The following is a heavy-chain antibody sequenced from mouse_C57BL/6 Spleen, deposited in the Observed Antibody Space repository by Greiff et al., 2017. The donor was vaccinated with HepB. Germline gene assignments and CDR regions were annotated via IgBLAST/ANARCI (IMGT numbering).Heavy chain of an antibody. CDR2: INPSSGYT. Sequence: QVQLQQSGAELVRPGASVKMSCKASGYTFTSYMMHWVKQRPGQGLEWIGYINPSSGYTKYNQKFKDKATLTVDNSSSTAYMQLSSLTSEDSAVYYCGRLKDYAIDYWGQGTSVTVSS. CDR1: GYTFTSYM. J-gene: IGHJ4*01. CDR3: GRLKDYAIDY. V-gene: IGHV1-4*01.